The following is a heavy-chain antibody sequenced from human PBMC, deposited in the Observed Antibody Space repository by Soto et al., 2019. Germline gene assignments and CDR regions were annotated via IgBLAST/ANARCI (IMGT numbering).Heavy chain of an antibody. CDR1: GFTFSSYG. CDR3: AKDLSSGWPLNWFDP. D-gene: IGHD6-19*01. Sequence: GGSLRLSCAASGFTFSSYGMHWVRQAPGKGLEWVAVISYDGSNKYYADSVKGRFTISRDNSKNTLYLQMNSLRAEDTAVYYCAKDLSSGWPLNWFDPWGQGTLVTVSS. J-gene: IGHJ5*02. V-gene: IGHV3-30*18. CDR2: ISYDGSNK.